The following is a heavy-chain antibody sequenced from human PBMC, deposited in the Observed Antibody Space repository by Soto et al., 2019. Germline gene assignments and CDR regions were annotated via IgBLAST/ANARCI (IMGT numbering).Heavy chain of an antibody. V-gene: IGHV3-30*18. J-gene: IGHJ4*02. CDR1: GFTFSSYG. D-gene: IGHD3-22*01. CDR2: ISYDGSNK. Sequence: PGGSLRLSCAASGFTFSSYGMHWVRQAPGKGLEWVAVISYDGSNKYYADSVKGRFTISRDNSKNTLYLQMNSLRAEDTAVYYCANAYDSSGYYHYWGQGTLVTVSS. CDR3: ANAYDSSGYYHY.